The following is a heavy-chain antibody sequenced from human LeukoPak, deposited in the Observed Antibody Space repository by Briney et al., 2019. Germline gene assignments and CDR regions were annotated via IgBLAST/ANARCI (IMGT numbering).Heavy chain of an antibody. CDR3: VRGPYKYDSSGNFDY. CDR1: ATSINTYC. CDR2: FYAAGNT. Sequence: PSESLSLTCTVSATSINTYCWSWIRQPAGKGLECCGHFYAAGNTNYNQLLNSQLTMSVETSKNHFSLKFSSVTAADTAVYYCVRGPYKYDSSGNFDYWGQGTLVTVSS. V-gene: IGHV4-4*07. J-gene: IGHJ4*02. D-gene: IGHD3-22*01.